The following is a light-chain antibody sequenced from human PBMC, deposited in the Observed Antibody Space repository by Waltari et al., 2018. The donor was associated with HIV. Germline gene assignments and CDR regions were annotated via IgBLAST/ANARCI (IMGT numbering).Light chain of an antibody. V-gene: IGKV2-30*01. CDR3: MQGTHWPYT. CDR1: QSLVYRDGNTY. CDR2: KGS. J-gene: IGKJ2*01. Sequence: DVVMTQSPLSLPVTLGQPASISCRSSQSLVYRDGNTYLIWFQQRPGQSPRRLIYKGSNRDSGVPDRFSGSGSGTDFTLKISRVEAEDVGVYYCMQGTHWPYTFGQGTKLKIK.